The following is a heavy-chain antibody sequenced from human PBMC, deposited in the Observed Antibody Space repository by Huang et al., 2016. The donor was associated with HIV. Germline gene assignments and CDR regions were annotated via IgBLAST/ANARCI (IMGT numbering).Heavy chain of an antibody. CDR3: ARERMMSWLDDHDAFDI. D-gene: IGHD1-1*01. CDR2: INHSGST. CDR1: VGSFSGYY. V-gene: IGHV4-34*01. Sequence: QVQLQQWGAGLLKPSETLSLTCAVYVGSFSGYYWCWIRQAPGKGLAWIGEINHSGSTNYNPSLKRRLTISVDTSKNQFSLKLSSVTAADTAVYYCARERMMSWLDDHDAFDIWGQGTMVTVSS. J-gene: IGHJ3*02.